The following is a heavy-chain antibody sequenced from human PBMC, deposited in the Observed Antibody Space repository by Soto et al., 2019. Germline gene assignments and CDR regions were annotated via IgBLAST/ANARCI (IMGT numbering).Heavy chain of an antibody. J-gene: IGHJ4*02. CDR3: AKEVDSSGWYNTVYYYFDF. D-gene: IGHD6-19*01. Sequence: GGSLRLSCAASGFTLWNYAMSWVRQAPGKGLEWVSAIGGRGSSTYYVDSVKGRFTISRDNSKETLYLQMNSLRAEDTAIFYCAKEVDSSGWYNTVYYYFDFWGQGTLVTVSS. V-gene: IGHV3-23*01. CDR2: IGGRGSST. CDR1: GFTLWNYA.